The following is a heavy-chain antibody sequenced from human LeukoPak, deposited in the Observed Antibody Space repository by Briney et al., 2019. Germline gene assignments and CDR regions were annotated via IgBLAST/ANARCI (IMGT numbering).Heavy chain of an antibody. Sequence: SETLSLTCAVYGGSFSGYYWSWIRQPPGKGLEWIGEINHSGRTNYNPSLKSRVTISVDTSKNQFSLKLSSVTAADTAVYYCARHSYDYVWGSYRYSGTSGYFDYWGQGTLVTVSS. CDR3: ARHSYDYVWGSYRYSGTSGYFDY. V-gene: IGHV4-34*01. J-gene: IGHJ4*02. D-gene: IGHD3-16*02. CDR1: GGSFSGYY. CDR2: INHSGRT.